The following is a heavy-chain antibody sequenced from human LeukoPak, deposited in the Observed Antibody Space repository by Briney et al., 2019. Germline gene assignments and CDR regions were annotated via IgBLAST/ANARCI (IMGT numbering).Heavy chain of an antibody. CDR1: GFTFSSYT. J-gene: IGHJ4*02. V-gene: IGHV3-48*01. Sequence: GGSLRLSCAASGFTFSSYTMSWVRQAPGKGLGWVSYISSSGSATYHAGSVKGRFTISRDNAKNSLYLQLNSLRVEDTAVYYCARERGYTYSFDYWGQGTLVTVSS. D-gene: IGHD5-24*01. CDR3: ARERGYTYSFDY. CDR2: ISSSGSAT.